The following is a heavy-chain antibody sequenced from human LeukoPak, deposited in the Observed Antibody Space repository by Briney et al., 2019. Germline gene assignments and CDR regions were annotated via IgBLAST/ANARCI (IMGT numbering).Heavy chain of an antibody. CDR1: GGSFSGYY. D-gene: IGHD3-10*01. CDR2: INHSGST. V-gene: IGHV4-34*01. CDR3: AREGSYFGSGSPPLDY. J-gene: IGHJ4*02. Sequence: SETLSLTCAVYGGSFSGYYWSWIRQPPGKGLEWIGEINHSGSTNYNPSLKSRVTISVDTSKSQFSLKLTSVTAADTAVYYCAREGSYFGSGSPPLDYWGQGTLVTVSP.